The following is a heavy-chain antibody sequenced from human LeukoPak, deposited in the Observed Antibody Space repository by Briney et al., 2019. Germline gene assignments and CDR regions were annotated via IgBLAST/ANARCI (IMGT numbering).Heavy chain of an antibody. Sequence: PGGSLRLSCAASGFTFSSDGMNWVRQAPGKGLEWVSHITSSSSTIYYADSVKGRFTISRDNGKNSLYLQMNSLRAEDTAVYYCARGRTGGPLFDYWGQGTLVTVSS. J-gene: IGHJ4*02. CDR1: GFTFSSDG. D-gene: IGHD4-23*01. CDR3: ARGRTGGPLFDY. V-gene: IGHV3-48*04. CDR2: ITSSSSTI.